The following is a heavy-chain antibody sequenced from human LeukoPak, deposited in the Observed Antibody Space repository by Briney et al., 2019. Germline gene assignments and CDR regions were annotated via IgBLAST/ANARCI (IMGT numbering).Heavy chain of an antibody. CDR1: GFTVTSYA. CDR3: AKNGRGYSSDYFDY. J-gene: IGHJ4*02. CDR2: ISGSGGST. D-gene: IGHD5-18*01. Sequence: PGGSLRLSCVASGFTVTSYAMAWVRQAPGKGLEWVSAISGSGGSTYYADSVKGRFTISRDNSKNTLYLQMNTLRAGDTAVYSCAKNGRGYSSDYFDYWGQGTLVTVSS. V-gene: IGHV3-23*01.